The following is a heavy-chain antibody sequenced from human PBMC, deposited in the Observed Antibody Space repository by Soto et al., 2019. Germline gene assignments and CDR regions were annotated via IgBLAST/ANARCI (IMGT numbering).Heavy chain of an antibody. J-gene: IGHJ6*03. V-gene: IGHV4-59*01. D-gene: IGHD2-15*01. Sequence: QVQLQESGPGLVKPSETLSLTCTVSGGSISSYYWSWIRQPPGKGLEWLGYIYYSGSTNYNPSLKSRVTISVDTSKNQFSLKLSSVTAADTAVYYCARTQYCSGGSCYSFPSYYYYYMDVWGKGTTVTVSS. CDR2: IYYSGST. CDR1: GGSISSYY. CDR3: ARTQYCSGGSCYSFPSYYYYYMDV.